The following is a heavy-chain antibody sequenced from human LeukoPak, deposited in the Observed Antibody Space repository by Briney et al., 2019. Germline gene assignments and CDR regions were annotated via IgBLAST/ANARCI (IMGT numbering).Heavy chain of an antibody. V-gene: IGHV1-18*01. CDR1: GYSFTSYG. CDR3: ARAAMVRGVIIYSFGY. Sequence: ASVKVSCRASGYSFTSYGISWVRQAPGRGLEWMGWISTDNGNTNYVQNLQGRVSMTRDTFTSTVYMELSSLRSEDTAVYYCARAAMVRGVIIYSFGYWGQGTLVTVSS. J-gene: IGHJ4*02. D-gene: IGHD3-10*01. CDR2: ISTDNGNT.